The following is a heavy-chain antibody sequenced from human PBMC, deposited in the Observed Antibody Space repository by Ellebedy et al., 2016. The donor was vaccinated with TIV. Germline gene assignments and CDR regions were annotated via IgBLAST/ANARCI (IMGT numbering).Heavy chain of an antibody. CDR1: GFTFSLYD. CDR2: IGTADDT. D-gene: IGHD3-3*01. CDR3: ARGGLQGHGSDYYGDWYFDL. J-gene: IGHJ2*01. Sequence: GESLKISCEASGFTFSLYDMHWVRQPIGQSLEWVSAIGTADDTYYADSVKGRFTISRENVKNSLYLQMNSLSVGDTAFYYCARGGLQGHGSDYYGDWYFDLWGRGTLVTVSS. V-gene: IGHV3-13*01.